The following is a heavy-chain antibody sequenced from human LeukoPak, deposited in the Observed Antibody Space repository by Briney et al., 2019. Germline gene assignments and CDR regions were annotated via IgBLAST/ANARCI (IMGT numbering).Heavy chain of an antibody. CDR2: TYYSGST. D-gene: IGHD3-16*02. CDR1: GGSINSGDYY. J-gene: IGHJ4*02. Sequence: PSETLSLTCTVSGGSINSGDYYWSWLRQPPGKGLEWIGYTYYSGSTYYNPSLKSRVTISVDTSKNQFSLKLSSVTAADTAVYYCARDRYGQRIFDYWGQGTLVTISS. V-gene: IGHV4-30-4*08. CDR3: ARDRYGQRIFDY.